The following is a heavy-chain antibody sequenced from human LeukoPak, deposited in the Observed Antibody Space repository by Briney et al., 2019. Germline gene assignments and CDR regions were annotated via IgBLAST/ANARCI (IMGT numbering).Heavy chain of an antibody. CDR2: ISSSSSYI. Sequence: GGSLRLSCAASGFTFNSYNMNWVRQAPGKGLEWVSTISSSSSYIYYADSVKGRFTISRDNAKNSLYLQTNSLRAEDTAVYYCTRGDYGVFEYWGQGTLVTVSS. V-gene: IGHV3-21*01. D-gene: IGHD4-17*01. CDR1: GFTFNSYN. J-gene: IGHJ4*02. CDR3: TRGDYGVFEY.